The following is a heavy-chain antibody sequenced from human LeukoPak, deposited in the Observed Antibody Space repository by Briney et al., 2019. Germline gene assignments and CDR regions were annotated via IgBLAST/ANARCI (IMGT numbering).Heavy chain of an antibody. V-gene: IGHV1-46*01. D-gene: IGHD1-7*01. CDR1: GYTFTSYY. CDR3: ARDSRTGTIGY. Sequence: GASVKVSCKASGYTFTSYYMHWVRQAPGQGLEWMGIINPGGGSTSYAQKFQGRVTMTRDTSTSTVYMELSSLRSEDTAVYYCARDSRTGTIGYWGQGTLVTVSS. CDR2: INPGGGST. J-gene: IGHJ4*02.